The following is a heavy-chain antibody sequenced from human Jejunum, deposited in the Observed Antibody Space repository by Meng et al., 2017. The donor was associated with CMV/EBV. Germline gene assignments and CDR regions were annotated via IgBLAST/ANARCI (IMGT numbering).Heavy chain of an antibody. V-gene: IGHV4/OR15-8*01. CDR2: IFHSGAT. J-gene: IGHJ4*02. Sequence: LSLTCVFSGGSLLVTIWWHWVRQPPGGGLEWIGEIFHSGATNYNPSLKSRVTISIDNSKNQFSLKLTSMTAAGTAVYFCGDPPAGYWGQGILVTVSS. CDR3: GDPPAGY. CDR1: GGSLLVTIW.